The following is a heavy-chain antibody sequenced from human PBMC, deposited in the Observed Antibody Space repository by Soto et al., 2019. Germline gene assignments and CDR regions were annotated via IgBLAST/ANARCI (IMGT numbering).Heavy chain of an antibody. J-gene: IGHJ4*02. D-gene: IGHD4-17*01. CDR2: IYIPGTT. CDR1: GFTVSSNY. V-gene: IGHV3-66*01. CDR3: ASGMTTVTDGNDY. Sequence: EVQLVESGGGLVQPGGSLRLSCAASGFTVSSNYVSWVRQAPGKRLEWVSIIYIPGTTSYTDSVKGRFIVSRDTSKNTVYLRMNNLRAGDTAVYYCASGMTTVTDGNDYWGQGTLVIVSS.